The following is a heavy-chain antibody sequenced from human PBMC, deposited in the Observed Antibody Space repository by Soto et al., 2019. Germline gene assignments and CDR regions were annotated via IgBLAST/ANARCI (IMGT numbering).Heavy chain of an antibody. J-gene: IGHJ5*02. D-gene: IGHD3-3*01. CDR2: IYPGDSDT. CDR1: GYSFTSYW. CDR3: ARPRITIFGVVTTMWFDP. Sequence: GESLKISCKGSGYSFTSYWIGWVRQMPGKGLEWMGIIYPGDSDTRYSPSFQGQVTISADKSISTAYLQWSSLKASDTAMYYCARPRITIFGVVTTMWFDPWGQGTLVPVSS. V-gene: IGHV5-51*01.